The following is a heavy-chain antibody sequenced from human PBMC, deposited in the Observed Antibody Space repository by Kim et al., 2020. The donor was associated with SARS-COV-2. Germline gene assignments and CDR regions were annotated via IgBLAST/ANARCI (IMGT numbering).Heavy chain of an antibody. CDR1: GGSISSGGYY. D-gene: IGHD3-3*01. J-gene: IGHJ4*02. CDR2: IYYSGST. V-gene: IGHV4-31*03. Sequence: SETLSLTCTVSGGSISSGGYYWSWIRQHPGKGLEWIGYIYYSGSTYYNPSLKSRVTTSVDTSKNQFSLKLSSVTAADTAVYYCARATTIFGVVIQSFDYWGQGTLVTVSS. CDR3: ARATTIFGVVIQSFDY.